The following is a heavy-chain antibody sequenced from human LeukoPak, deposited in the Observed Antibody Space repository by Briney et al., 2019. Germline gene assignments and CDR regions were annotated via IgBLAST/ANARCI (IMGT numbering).Heavy chain of an antibody. CDR1: GFSFSSYA. CDR2: ISRRDDYT. CDR3: ANDYRSGSFHDF. Sequence: AGGSLRLSCAASGFSFSSYAMSWVRQPPGKGLEWVSVISRRDDYTYYADSVKGPFTISRDNSKNTLYLQMNTLRAEDTAVYYCANDYRSGSFHDFWGQGTLVTVSS. J-gene: IGHJ4*02. V-gene: IGHV3-23*01. D-gene: IGHD3-10*01.